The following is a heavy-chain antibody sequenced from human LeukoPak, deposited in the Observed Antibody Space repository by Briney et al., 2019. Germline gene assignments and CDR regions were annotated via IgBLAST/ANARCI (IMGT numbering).Heavy chain of an antibody. D-gene: IGHD1-26*01. CDR3: ARTPTVYLDA. Sequence: SETLSLTCSVSGDSISRYYWTWIRQPPGKGLEWIGYISHTDGSKYDPSLRSRVFMSLGTSNNRLSLTLSSVTAADTATYYCARTPTVYLDAWGQGTLVTVSS. CDR1: GDSISRYY. J-gene: IGHJ4*02. CDR2: ISHTDGS. V-gene: IGHV4-59*01.